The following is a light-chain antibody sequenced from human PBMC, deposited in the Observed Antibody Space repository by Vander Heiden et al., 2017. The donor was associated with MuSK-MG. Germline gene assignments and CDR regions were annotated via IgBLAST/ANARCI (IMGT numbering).Light chain of an antibody. V-gene: IGKV2-28*01. CDR2: LDS. CDR3: RQALQTPKP. Sequence: DIVMTQSPLSLPVTPGEPASISCRSSQSLLHSNGYNYLDWYLQKPGQSPQLLIYLDSNRACGVPDRFSGSGSGTDFTLKISRVEAEDVGVYYCRQALQTPKPFGHGTKVDIK. J-gene: IGKJ3*01. CDR1: QSLLHSNGYNY.